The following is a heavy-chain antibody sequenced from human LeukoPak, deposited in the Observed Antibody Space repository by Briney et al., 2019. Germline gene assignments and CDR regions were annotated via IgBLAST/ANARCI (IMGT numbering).Heavy chain of an antibody. CDR2: ISGSGGST. CDR1: GFTFSSYA. Sequence: GGSLRLSCAASGFTFSSYAMSWVRQAPGKGLEWVSAISGSGGSTYYADSVGGRFTISRDNSKNTLYLQMNSLRAEDTAVYYCAKRPRYYYYGMDVWGQGTTVTVSS. CDR3: AKRPRYYYYGMDV. J-gene: IGHJ6*02. V-gene: IGHV3-23*01.